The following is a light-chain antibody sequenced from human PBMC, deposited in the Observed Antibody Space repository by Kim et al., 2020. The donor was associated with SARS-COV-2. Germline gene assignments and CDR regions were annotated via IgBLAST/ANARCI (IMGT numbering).Light chain of an antibody. V-gene: IGLV3-1*01. J-gene: IGLJ1*01. CDR3: QAWDTSTTYV. CDR2: QDN. CDR1: NMGDKH. Sequence: SPEQKDSITCTGDNMGDKHACWYQQKPGQCPVLFIYQDNKRPSGIPERFSGSNSGNTATLTISGTQAMDEADYYCQAWDTSTTYVFGTGTKVTVL.